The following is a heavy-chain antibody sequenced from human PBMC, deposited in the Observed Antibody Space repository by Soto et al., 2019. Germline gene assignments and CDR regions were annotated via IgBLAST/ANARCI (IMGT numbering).Heavy chain of an antibody. CDR3: ARSVVVVAAMTHGAFDI. CDR2: IYPGDSDT. J-gene: IGHJ3*02. Sequence: GESLKISCKGSGYSFTSYWIGWVRQMPGKGLEWMGIIYPGDSDTRYSPSFQGQVTISADKSISTAYLQWSSLKASDTAMYYCARSVVVVAAMTHGAFDIWGQGTMVTVSS. CDR1: GYSFTSYW. D-gene: IGHD2-15*01. V-gene: IGHV5-51*01.